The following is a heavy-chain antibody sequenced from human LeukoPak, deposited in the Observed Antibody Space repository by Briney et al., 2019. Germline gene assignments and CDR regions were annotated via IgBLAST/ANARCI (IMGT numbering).Heavy chain of an antibody. CDR1: GFTFSSYA. CDR2: LSSDGGST. Sequence: PGGSLRLSCAASGFTFSSYARHWVRQAPGKGLEYVSALSSDGGSTYYANSVKGRFTISRDNSKNTLYLQMGSLRAEDMAVYYCARVYYDSSGSPDVWGKGTTVTVSS. V-gene: IGHV3-64*01. CDR3: ARVYYDSSGSPDV. J-gene: IGHJ6*04. D-gene: IGHD3-22*01.